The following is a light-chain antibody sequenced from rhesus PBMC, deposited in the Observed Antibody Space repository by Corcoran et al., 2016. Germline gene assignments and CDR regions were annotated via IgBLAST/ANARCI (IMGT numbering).Light chain of an antibody. CDR1: QSISSW. V-gene: IGKV1-16*01. CDR3: QQYNSAPYS. Sequence: DIQMTQSPSSLSASVGDKVTITCQASQSISSWLAWYQHKPGKAPKPLIYKASSLESGFPSRFSGIGSGTDFTLTISSLQPEDFATYSCQQYNSAPYSFGQGTKVEIK. CDR2: KAS. J-gene: IGKJ2*01.